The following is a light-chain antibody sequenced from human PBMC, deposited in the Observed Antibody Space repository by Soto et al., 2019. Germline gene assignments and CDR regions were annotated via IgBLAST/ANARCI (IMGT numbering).Light chain of an antibody. J-gene: IGLJ1*01. CDR2: EVS. CDR3: SSYTSSSSYV. Sequence: QSALTQPASVSGSPGQSITISCTGTSSDVGGYNYVSWYQQHPGKAAKVKIYEVSNRPSGVSNRFSGSKSGNTASLTISGLQAEDEADYYCSSYTSSSSYVFGTGTKVTVL. V-gene: IGLV2-14*01. CDR1: SSDVGGYNY.